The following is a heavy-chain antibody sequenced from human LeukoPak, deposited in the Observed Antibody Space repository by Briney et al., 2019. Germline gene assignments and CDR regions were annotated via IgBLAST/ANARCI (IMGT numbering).Heavy chain of an antibody. CDR1: GGSISSSTCY. CDR2: LYYSGGT. D-gene: IGHD3-10*01. J-gene: IGHJ5*02. V-gene: IGHV4-39*01. Sequence: NPSETLSLTCTVSGGSISSSTCYWDWIRQPPGKGLEWIGSLYYSGGTHYNPSLKSRATISVDTSKNQFSLKLSSVTAADTAVYYCARRSNYYGSGSYSVGWFGPWGQGTLVTVAS. CDR3: ARRSNYYGSGSYSVGWFGP.